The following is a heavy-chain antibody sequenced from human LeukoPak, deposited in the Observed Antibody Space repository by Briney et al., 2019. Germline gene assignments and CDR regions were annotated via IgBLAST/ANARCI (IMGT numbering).Heavy chain of an antibody. CDR3: TTDLFLMFYYGSGRVPRFDY. V-gene: IGHV3-15*01. Sequence: GGSLRLSCAASGFTFRNVWMVWVRQAPGKGLEWVGRIKSKSDGGITEYPAPVKRSFTISRDDSQNTLYLQMNSLKTEDTAVYYCTTDLFLMFYYGSGRVPRFDYWGQGTLVTVSS. CDR2: IKSKSDGGIT. CDR1: GFTFRNVW. J-gene: IGHJ4*02. D-gene: IGHD3-10*01.